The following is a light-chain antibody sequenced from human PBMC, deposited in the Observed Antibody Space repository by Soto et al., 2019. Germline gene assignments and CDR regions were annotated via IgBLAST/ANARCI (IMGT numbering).Light chain of an antibody. CDR3: QQYDSSPRT. CDR2: GAS. Sequence: EIVLTQSPGTLSLSPGERATLSCRASQSVRSSYFAWFQQKPGQAPRLLIYGASRRATGIPDRFSGSGSGTDFTLTISRLEPEDFAVYYCQQYDSSPRTFGQGTKVEIK. CDR1: QSVRSSY. V-gene: IGKV3-20*01. J-gene: IGKJ1*01.